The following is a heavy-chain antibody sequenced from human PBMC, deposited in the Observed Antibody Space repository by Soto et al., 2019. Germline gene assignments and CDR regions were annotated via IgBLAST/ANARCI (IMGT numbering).Heavy chain of an antibody. J-gene: IGHJ4*02. V-gene: IGHV1-3*01. CDR3: ARYMVVAATLDY. D-gene: IGHD2-15*01. Sequence: ASVKLSCKASGYTFTSYGMHWVRQAPGQRLEWMGWINAGNGNTKYSQKFQGRVTITRDTSASTAYMELSSLRSEATAVYYCARYMVVAATLDYWGQGTLVTVSS. CDR1: GYTFTSYG. CDR2: INAGNGNT.